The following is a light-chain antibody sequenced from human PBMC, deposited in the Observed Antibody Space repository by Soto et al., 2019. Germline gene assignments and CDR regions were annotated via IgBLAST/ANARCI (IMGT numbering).Light chain of an antibody. Sequence: QLVLTQPPSASGAPGQRVTISCSGSNSNIGSNSENWYQQLPGTAPKLLIYSNNQRPSGVPDRFSGSKSGTSASLAISGLQSEDEADYYCAAWDDSLIAFGVFGGGTKVTVL. CDR2: SNN. CDR1: NSNIGSNS. J-gene: IGLJ3*02. CDR3: AAWDDSLIAFGV. V-gene: IGLV1-44*01.